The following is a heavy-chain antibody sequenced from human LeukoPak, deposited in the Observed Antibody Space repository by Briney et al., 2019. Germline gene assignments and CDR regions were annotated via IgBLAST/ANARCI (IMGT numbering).Heavy chain of an antibody. CDR3: ARVRRNENWFDP. CDR1: GYTFTSYY. J-gene: IGHJ5*02. D-gene: IGHD1-1*01. V-gene: IGHV1-46*01. Sequence: ASVKVSCKASGYTFTSYYMHWVRQAPGQGLEWMGIINPSGGSTSYAQKFQGRVTITADESTSAAFMELSSLRSEDTAVYYCARVRRNENWFDPWGQGTLVTVSS. CDR2: INPSGGST.